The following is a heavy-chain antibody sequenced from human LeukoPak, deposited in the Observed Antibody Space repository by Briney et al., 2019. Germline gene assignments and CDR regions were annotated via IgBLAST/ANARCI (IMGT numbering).Heavy chain of an antibody. J-gene: IGHJ2*01. CDR1: GFTFSNYA. CDR2: ITGSGDST. V-gene: IGHV3-23*01. D-gene: IGHD7-27*01. CDR3: AKLGTYFYFDF. Sequence: GGSLRLSCAASGFTFSNYAMSWVRQAPGKGLEWVSLITGSGDSTYYADSVKGRFTISRDNFKNTVDLQMNSLRADDTAVYYCAKLGTYFYFDFWGRGTLVTVSS.